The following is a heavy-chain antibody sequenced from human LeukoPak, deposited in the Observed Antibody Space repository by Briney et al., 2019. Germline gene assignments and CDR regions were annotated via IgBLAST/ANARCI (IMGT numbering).Heavy chain of an antibody. CDR3: VRSGPHSPDCYRY. J-gene: IGHJ4*02. Sequence: GGSLRLTCAASGFTFSPYWMTWVRQAPGQRLEWVASINQDENHKHYVASVKGRFTISRDNAKNSLFLQMSSLRAEDTAVYYCVRSGPHSPDCYRYWGPGTLVTVSS. CDR1: GFTFSPYW. V-gene: IGHV3-7*03. D-gene: IGHD2-21*02. CDR2: INQDENHK.